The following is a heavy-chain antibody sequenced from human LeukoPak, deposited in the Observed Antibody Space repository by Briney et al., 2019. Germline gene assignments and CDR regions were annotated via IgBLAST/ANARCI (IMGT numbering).Heavy chain of an antibody. J-gene: IGHJ4*02. CDR1: GFTVSSNS. V-gene: IGHV3-53*01. CDR2: IYSDST. D-gene: IGHD4/OR15-4a*01. Sequence: GGSLRLSCTVSGFTVSSNSMSWVRQAPGKGLEGVSFIYSDSTHYSDSVKGRFTISRDNSKNTLYLQMNSLRAEDTAVYYCARRAGAYSHPYDYWGQGTLVTVSS. CDR3: ARRAGAYSHPYDY.